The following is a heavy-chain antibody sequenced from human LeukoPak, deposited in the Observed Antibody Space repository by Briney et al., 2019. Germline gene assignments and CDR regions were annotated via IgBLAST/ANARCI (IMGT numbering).Heavy chain of an antibody. CDR1: GFTFSTYA. J-gene: IGHJ4*02. CDR2: IGYSGDST. D-gene: IGHD2-2*01. V-gene: IGHV3-23*01. Sequence: GGSLRLSCVASGFTFSTYAMSWVRQAPGKGLKWVSAIGYSGDSTYYTDPVKGRFTISRDNSKNTLYLQMNSLRAEDTAAYYCAKDPPPIVPAAFDYWGQGTLVTVSS. CDR3: AKDPPPIVPAAFDY.